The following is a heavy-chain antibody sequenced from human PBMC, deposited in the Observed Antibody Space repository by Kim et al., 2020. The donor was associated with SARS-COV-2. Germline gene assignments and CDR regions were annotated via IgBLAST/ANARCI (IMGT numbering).Heavy chain of an antibody. CDR3: AREWYFDGRSPLGGMDV. V-gene: IGHV1-46*01. CDR1: GYTFTSYY. J-gene: IGHJ6*02. Sequence: ASVKVSCKASGYTFTSYYMHWVRQAPGQGLEWMGIINPSGGSTSYAQKFQGRVTMTRDTSTSTVYMELSSLRSEDTAVYYCAREWYFDGRSPLGGMDVWGQGTTVTVSS. D-gene: IGHD3-9*01. CDR2: INPSGGST.